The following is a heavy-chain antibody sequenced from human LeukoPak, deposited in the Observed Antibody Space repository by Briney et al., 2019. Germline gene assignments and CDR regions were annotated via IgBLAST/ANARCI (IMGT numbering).Heavy chain of an antibody. D-gene: IGHD3-22*01. CDR1: EFTSSNYG. V-gene: IGHV3-30*18. CDR2: ISSDGSEE. J-gene: IGHJ4*02. CDR3: AKGDSGFYFYFDY. Sequence: GKSLRLSCAASEFTSSNYGMHWVRQAPGKGLELVAGISSDGSEEYYADSVEGRFTISRDNPKNTLYLEMNSLRAEDTAVYYCAKGDSGFYFYFDYWGQGTLVTVSS.